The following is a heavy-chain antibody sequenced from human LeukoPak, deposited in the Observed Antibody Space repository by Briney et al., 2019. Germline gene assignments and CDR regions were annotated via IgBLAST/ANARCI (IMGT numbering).Heavy chain of an antibody. CDR3: ARSNPELRYFDWSPQYYFDY. CDR1: GGSISGYY. D-gene: IGHD3-9*01. CDR2: IYYSGST. V-gene: IGHV4-59*01. Sequence: SETLSLTCTVSGGSISGYYWSWIRQPPGKGLEWIGYIYYSGSTNYNPSLKSRVTISVDTSKNQFSLKLSSVTAADTAVYSCARSNPELRYFDWSPQYYFDYWGQGTLVTVSS. J-gene: IGHJ4*02.